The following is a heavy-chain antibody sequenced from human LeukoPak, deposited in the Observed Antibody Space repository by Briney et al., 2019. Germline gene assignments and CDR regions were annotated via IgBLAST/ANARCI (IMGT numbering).Heavy chain of an antibody. CDR1: GFTFSKYW. D-gene: IGHD6-19*01. CDR2: INTDGTVT. V-gene: IGHV3-74*01. Sequence: GGSLRLSCAASGFTFSKYWMLWVRHALGRGLESVSRINTDGTVTTYADSVKGRFTVSRDNADNTMFLQMNSVRDEDTAVYYCATKQWLAPPPDSWGQGTPVTVSS. J-gene: IGHJ4*02. CDR3: ATKQWLAPPPDS.